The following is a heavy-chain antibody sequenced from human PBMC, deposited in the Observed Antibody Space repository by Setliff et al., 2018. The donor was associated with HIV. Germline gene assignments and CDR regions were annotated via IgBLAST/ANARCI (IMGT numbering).Heavy chain of an antibody. D-gene: IGHD1-26*01. V-gene: IGHV4-59*08. CDR1: GGSISSYC. J-gene: IGHJ6*03. Sequence: PSETLSLTCTVSGGSISSYCWSWIRQPPGKGLEWIGYIYYSGTTNYNPSLKSRVTISVDTSKNQFSLKLSSVTAADTAVYYCARGATTGYYYYYMDVWGKGTTVTVSS. CDR2: IYYSGTT. CDR3: ARGATTGYYYYYMDV.